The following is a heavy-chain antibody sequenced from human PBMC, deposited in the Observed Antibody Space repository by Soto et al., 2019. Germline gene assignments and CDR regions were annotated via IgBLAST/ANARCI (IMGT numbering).Heavy chain of an antibody. D-gene: IGHD5-18*01. V-gene: IGHV3-7*03. CDR2: IGQDGGEK. Sequence: GGSLGLSCAASGFIFRTSWMSWVRQAPGKGLEWVASIGQDGGEKHYVDSVKGRFTISRDNAKTSLDLQMNSLGVEDTAIYYCATDDSLAYWGQGTLVTVSS. J-gene: IGHJ4*02. CDR1: GFIFRTSW. CDR3: ATDDSLAY.